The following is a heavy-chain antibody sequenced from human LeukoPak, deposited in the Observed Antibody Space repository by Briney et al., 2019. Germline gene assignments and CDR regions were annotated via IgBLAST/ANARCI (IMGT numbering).Heavy chain of an antibody. D-gene: IGHD3-3*01. V-gene: IGHV1-18*01. J-gene: IGHJ3*02. Sequence: ASVKVSCKASGYTFTSYGISWVRQAPGQGLEWMGWISAYNGNTNYAQKLQGRVTMTTDTSTSTAYMELRSLRSDDTAVYYCARVFQNYDFWSGYYGAGAFDIWGQGTMVTVSS. CDR1: GYTFTSYG. CDR2: ISAYNGNT. CDR3: ARVFQNYDFWSGYYGAGAFDI.